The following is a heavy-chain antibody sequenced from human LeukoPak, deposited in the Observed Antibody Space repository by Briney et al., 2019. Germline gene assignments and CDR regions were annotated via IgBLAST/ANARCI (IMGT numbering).Heavy chain of an antibody. D-gene: IGHD5-12*01. J-gene: IGHJ4*02. CDR1: GFTFANAW. CDR3: TADRPPPRGYDYPFYY. CDR2: IKSKTDGETT. Sequence: PGGSLRLSCAASGFTFANAWLSWVRQAPGKALECVGRIKSKTDGETTDYAAPVKGRFTISRDDSTNMLYLQMNSLKSEDTAVYYCTADRPPPRGYDYPFYYCGEGSLVTVSS. V-gene: IGHV3-15*01.